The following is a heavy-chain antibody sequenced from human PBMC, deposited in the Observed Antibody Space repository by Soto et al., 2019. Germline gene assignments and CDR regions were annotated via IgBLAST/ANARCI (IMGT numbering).Heavy chain of an antibody. D-gene: IGHD3-10*01. CDR1: GYTFSSYG. V-gene: IGHV1-18*04. J-gene: IGHJ4*02. CDR2: ISADNGNP. Sequence: GASVKVSCKASGYTFSSYGMSWVRQAPGQGLEWMGWISADNGNPKYAQKFQGRVTMTTDTSTSTAYMELRRLRSDDTAVYYCARGTGGLGYWGQGTLVTVSS. CDR3: ARGTGGLGY.